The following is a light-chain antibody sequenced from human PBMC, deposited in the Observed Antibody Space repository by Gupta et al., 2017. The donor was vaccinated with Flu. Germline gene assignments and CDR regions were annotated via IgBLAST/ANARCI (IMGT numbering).Light chain of an antibody. V-gene: IGKV1-27*01. CDR2: AAS. CDR1: QDINNY. Sequence: QMTQSPSSLSASVGDRVTITCRASQDINNYLAWYQQKPGKVPRLLIYAASTLQSGVSTRFTGSGSGTDFTLTITNLQPEDVATYYCQKSNSTPRTFGQGTKVEIK. CDR3: QKSNSTPRT. J-gene: IGKJ1*01.